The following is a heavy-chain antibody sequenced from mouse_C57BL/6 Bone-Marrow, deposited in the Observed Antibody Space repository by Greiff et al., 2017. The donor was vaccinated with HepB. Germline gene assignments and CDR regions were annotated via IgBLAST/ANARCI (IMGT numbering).Heavy chain of an antibody. J-gene: IGHJ3*01. Sequence: VQLKESGGGLVKPGGSLKLSCAASGFTFSSYTMSWVRQTPEKRLEWVATISGGGGNTYYPDSVKGRFNISRDNAKNTLYLQMSSLRSEDTALYYCARGRLREDGSWFAYWGQGTLVTVSA. V-gene: IGHV5-9*01. CDR2: ISGGGGNT. CDR1: GFTFSSYT. CDR3: ARGRLREDGSWFAY. D-gene: IGHD1-2*01.